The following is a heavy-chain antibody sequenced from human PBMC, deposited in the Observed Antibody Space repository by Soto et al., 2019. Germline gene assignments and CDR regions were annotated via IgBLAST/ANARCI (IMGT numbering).Heavy chain of an antibody. Sequence: PGGSLRLSCAASGFTFSSYDMHWVRQATGKGLEWVSAIGTAGDTYYPGSVKGRFTISRENAKNSSYLQMNSLRAGDTAVYYCARASDSSGYYSKGDAFDIWGQGTMVTVSS. V-gene: IGHV3-13*01. D-gene: IGHD3-22*01. CDR3: ARASDSSGYYSKGDAFDI. CDR1: GFTFSSYD. CDR2: IGTAGDT. J-gene: IGHJ3*02.